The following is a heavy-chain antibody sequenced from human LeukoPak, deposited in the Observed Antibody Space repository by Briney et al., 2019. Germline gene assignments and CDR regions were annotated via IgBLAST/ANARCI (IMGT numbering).Heavy chain of an antibody. J-gene: IGHJ3*02. CDR1: GGSISSYY. CDR3: ASLDSGSYFGRGAFDI. D-gene: IGHD1-26*01. V-gene: IGHV4-59*01. Sequence: SETLSLTCTVSGGSISSYYWSWIRQPPGKGLEWIEYIYYSGSTNYNPSLKSRVTISVDTSKNQFSLKLSSVTAADTAVYYCASLDSGSYFGRGAFDIWGQGTMVTVSS. CDR2: IYYSGST.